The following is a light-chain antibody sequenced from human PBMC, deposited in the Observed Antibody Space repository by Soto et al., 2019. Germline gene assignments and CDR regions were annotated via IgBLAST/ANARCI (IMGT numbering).Light chain of an antibody. CDR1: QSISSW. V-gene: IGKV1-5*01. CDR3: QQYKSYWT. Sequence: DIQMPQSPSTLSASVGDRVTITCRASQSISSWLAWFQQKPGKAPKVMIYDASSLESGVPSRFSGSGSGTEFTLTISSLQPEDFATYYCQQYKSYWTVGQGTKVDNK. CDR2: DAS. J-gene: IGKJ1*01.